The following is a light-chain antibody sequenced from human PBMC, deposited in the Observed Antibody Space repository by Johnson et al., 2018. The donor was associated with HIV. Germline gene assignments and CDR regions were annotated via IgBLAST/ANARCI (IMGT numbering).Light chain of an antibody. J-gene: IGLJ1*01. CDR3: GTWDSSLSGV. CDR2: DNN. Sequence: VLTQPPSVSAAPGQKVTISCSGSSSNIGNNYVSWYQQLQGTAPKLLIYDNNKRPSGIPDRFSGSKSGTSATLGITGLQTGDEADYYCGTWDSSLSGVFGTGTKVTVL. CDR1: SSNIGNNY. V-gene: IGLV1-51*01.